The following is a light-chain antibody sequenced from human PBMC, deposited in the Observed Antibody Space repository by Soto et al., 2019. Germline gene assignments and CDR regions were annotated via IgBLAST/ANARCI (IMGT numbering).Light chain of an antibody. CDR3: GSWDSSLSAYV. J-gene: IGLJ1*01. CDR2: DDN. CDR1: SSNIGGNS. Sequence: QSVLTQPPSVSAAPGQKVTISCSGSSSNIGGNSVSWYQQLPGTAPKPLIYDDNKRPSGIPDRFSGSKSGTSATLGITGFQTGDEADYYCGSWDSSLSAYVFGTGTKVPVL. V-gene: IGLV1-51*01.